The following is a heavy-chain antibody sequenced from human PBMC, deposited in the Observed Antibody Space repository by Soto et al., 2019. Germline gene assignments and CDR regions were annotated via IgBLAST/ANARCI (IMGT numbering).Heavy chain of an antibody. J-gene: IGHJ4*02. CDR1: GYIFIHCF. CDR3: ARSLGEPPFLLDY. V-gene: IGHV1-46*01. Sequence: QVQLVQSGAEMKQPGASVKLSCQASGYIFIHCFMHWVRQAPGQGLQWMGGINPSSGTTTYAQKFHCRLTVIMDTSTSTVYLALSSVGSGYTAMYYCARSLGEPPFLLDYWGQGSLVTVSA. D-gene: IGHD1-26*01. CDR2: INPSSGTT.